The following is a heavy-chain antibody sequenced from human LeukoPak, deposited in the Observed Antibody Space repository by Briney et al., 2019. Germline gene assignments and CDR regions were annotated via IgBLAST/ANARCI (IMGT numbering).Heavy chain of an antibody. J-gene: IGHJ4*02. V-gene: IGHV3-30-3*01. CDR2: ISYDGSNK. CDR3: AKDGAQVGVTFDY. D-gene: IGHD1-26*01. Sequence: PGGSLRLSCAASGFTFSSYAMHWVRQAPGKGLEWVAVISYDGSNKYYADSVKGRFTISRDNSKNTLYLQMNSLRVEDTAIYYCAKDGAQVGVTFDYWGQGTLVTVSS. CDR1: GFTFSSYA.